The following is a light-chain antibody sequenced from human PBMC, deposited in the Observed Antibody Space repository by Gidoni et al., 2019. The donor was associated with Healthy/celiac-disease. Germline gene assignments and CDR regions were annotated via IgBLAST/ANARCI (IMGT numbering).Light chain of an antibody. V-gene: IGKV1-5*01. Sequence: DIQMTQSPSTLSASVGDRVTITCRASQSISSWLAWYQQKPATRFSGSGSGTEFTLTISSLQPDDFATYYCQQYNSFPWTFGQGTKVEIK. CDR1: QSISSW. CDR3: QQYNSFPWT. J-gene: IGKJ1*01.